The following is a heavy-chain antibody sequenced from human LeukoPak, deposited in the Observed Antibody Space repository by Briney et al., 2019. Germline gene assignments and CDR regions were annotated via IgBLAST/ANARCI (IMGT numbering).Heavy chain of an antibody. Sequence: SETLSLTCTVSGGSISSGDYYWNWIRQHPGKGLEWIGYIYYSGSTYYNPSLTSRVTMSVDTSKNQFSLKLSSVTAADTAIYYCARDHTETSSLNFRNYYYYGMDIWGQGTTVIVSS. J-gene: IGHJ6*02. CDR3: ARDHTETSSLNFRNYYYYGMDI. V-gene: IGHV4-31*03. CDR1: GGSISSGDYY. CDR2: IYYSGST. D-gene: IGHD4-11*01.